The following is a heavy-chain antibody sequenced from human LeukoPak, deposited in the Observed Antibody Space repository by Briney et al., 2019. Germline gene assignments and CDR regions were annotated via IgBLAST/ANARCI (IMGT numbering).Heavy chain of an antibody. CDR3: ARDIDSSGLDAFDM. CDR1: GFTFSSYE. V-gene: IGHV3-48*03. CDR2: ISSSGSTI. Sequence: GGSLRLSCAASGFTFSSYEMNWVRQAPGKGLEWVSYISSSGSTIYYADSVKGRFTISRDNAKNSLHLQINNLRAEDTAVYYCARDIDSSGLDAFDMWGPGTMVTVSS. J-gene: IGHJ3*02. D-gene: IGHD3-22*01.